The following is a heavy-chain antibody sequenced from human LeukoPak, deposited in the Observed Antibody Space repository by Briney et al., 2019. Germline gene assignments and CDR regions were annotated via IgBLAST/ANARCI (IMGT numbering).Heavy chain of an antibody. CDR2: ISISGSKT. J-gene: IGHJ4*02. Sequence: GGSLRLSCEASEFDFSSHAMTWVRQAPGKGPEWVSAISISGSKTYYADSVKGRFTISRDNSKNTLYLQMNSLRAEDTAVYYCVRESTAARSFLYWGQGTLVTVSS. CDR1: EFDFSSHA. CDR3: VRESTAARSFLY. D-gene: IGHD6-6*01. V-gene: IGHV3-23*01.